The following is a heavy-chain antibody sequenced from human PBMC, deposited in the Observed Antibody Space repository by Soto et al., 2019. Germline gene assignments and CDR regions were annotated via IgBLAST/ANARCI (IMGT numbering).Heavy chain of an antibody. J-gene: IGHJ4*02. CDR1: GYTFTSYA. V-gene: IGHV1-3*01. Sequence: ASVKVSCKASGYTFTSYAMHWVRQAPGQRLEWMGWINAGNGNTKYPQKFQGRVTITRDTSASTAYMELSSLRSEDTAVYYCASAPPCTNGVCYLFDYWGQGTLVTVSS. CDR2: INAGNGNT. CDR3: ASAPPCTNGVCYLFDY. D-gene: IGHD2-8*01.